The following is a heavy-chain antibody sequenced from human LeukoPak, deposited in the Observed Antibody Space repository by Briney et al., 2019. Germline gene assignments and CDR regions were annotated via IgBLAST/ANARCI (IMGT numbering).Heavy chain of an antibody. CDR3: ARDYGGSSPFDY. D-gene: IGHD4-23*01. CDR2: INGDGSST. V-gene: IGHV3-74*01. J-gene: IGHJ4*02. Sequence: TGGSLRLSCEASGFTFNGHWMHWVRQAPGKGLVWVSLINGDGSSTNYADSVKGRFTISRDNAKNTLYLQMNSLRAEDTAVYYCARDYGGSSPFDYWGQGTLVTVSS. CDR1: GFTFNGHW.